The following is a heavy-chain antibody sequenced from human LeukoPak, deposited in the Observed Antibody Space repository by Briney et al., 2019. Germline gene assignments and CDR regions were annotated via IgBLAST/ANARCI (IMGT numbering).Heavy chain of an antibody. V-gene: IGHV4-59*08. CDR1: GASIRPYY. CDR3: ARPGRRGDLWYFDL. Sequence: PSETLSLTCTVSGASIRPYYWTWIRQPPGKGLEWLGHINFSGNTNYSPSLKRRVTISLDTSKNHVSLNLTSVTAADTAMYYCARPGRRGDLWYFDLWGRGTLVTVSS. J-gene: IGHJ2*01. D-gene: IGHD3-16*01. CDR2: INFSGNT.